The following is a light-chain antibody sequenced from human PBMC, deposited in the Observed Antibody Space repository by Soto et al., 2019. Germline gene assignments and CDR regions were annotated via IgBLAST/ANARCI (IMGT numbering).Light chain of an antibody. CDR3: QQYGNSPQT. CDR1: QSVSSSY. J-gene: IGKJ1*01. Sequence: EIVLTQSPGTLSLSPGERATLSCRASQSVSSSYLAWYQQKPGQAPRLLIYASSNRATGIPDRFSGSASGTDFTLTINRLEPEDFAVYYCQQYGNSPQTFGQGTKVDNK. CDR2: ASS. V-gene: IGKV3-20*01.